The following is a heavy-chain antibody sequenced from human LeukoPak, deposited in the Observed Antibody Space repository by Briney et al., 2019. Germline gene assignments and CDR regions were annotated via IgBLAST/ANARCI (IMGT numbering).Heavy chain of an antibody. Sequence: GESLKISCKGSGYNFNTYWVAWVRQLPGKGLEWMGIIRPMNSDVRYSPSFQGQVTTSADRSINTAYLQWSSPTASDTAMYYCASRPFETTVVPWDFYWGQGTQVTVSS. J-gene: IGHJ4*02. D-gene: IGHD4-23*01. CDR2: IRPMNSDV. V-gene: IGHV5-51*01. CDR1: GYNFNTYW. CDR3: ASRPFETTVVPWDFY.